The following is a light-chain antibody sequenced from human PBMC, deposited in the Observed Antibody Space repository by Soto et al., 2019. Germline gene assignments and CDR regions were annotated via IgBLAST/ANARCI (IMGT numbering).Light chain of an antibody. CDR1: QGISNW. V-gene: IGKV1-12*01. Sequence: DIQMTQSPSSVSASVGDRVSITCRASQGISNWLAWYQQQPGRAPKLLIYTGSSLQSGVPSRFSCTGSGTDFTLTISSLQPEDVATYYCQQANSFPLTFGGGTKVEIK. CDR3: QQANSFPLT. CDR2: TGS. J-gene: IGKJ4*01.